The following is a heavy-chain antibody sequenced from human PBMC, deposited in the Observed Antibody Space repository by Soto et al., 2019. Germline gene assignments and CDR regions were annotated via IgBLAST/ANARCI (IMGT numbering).Heavy chain of an antibody. V-gene: IGHV4-4*07. CDR3: ATRRFSSPESSP. Sequence: SETLSLTCTVSGDPINADYWWSWIRQPAGKGLEWIGRVQAYGTTNYNPSLKSRVTISVDTSKNQFSLRLSSVTAADSAVYYCATRRFSSPESSPWGQGTLVTVSS. CDR2: VQAYGTT. J-gene: IGHJ5*02. D-gene: IGHD3-10*01. CDR1: GDPINADY.